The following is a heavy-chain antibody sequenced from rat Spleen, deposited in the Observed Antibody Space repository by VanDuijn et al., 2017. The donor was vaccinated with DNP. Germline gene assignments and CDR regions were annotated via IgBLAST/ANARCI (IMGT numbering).Heavy chain of an antibody. D-gene: IGHD1-11*01. CDR3: ARSGTEAPVRDYYVMDA. J-gene: IGHJ4*01. V-gene: IGHV2-16*01. CDR2: IWSGGST. CDR1: GFSLTSYG. Sequence: QVQLKESGPGLVQPSQTLSLTCTVSGFSLTSYGVSWVRQPPGKGLEWIGAIWSGGSTDYNSALKSRLSISRDTSKSQVLLKMNSLQTEDTAMYFCARSGTEAPVRDYYVMDAWGQGASVTVSS.